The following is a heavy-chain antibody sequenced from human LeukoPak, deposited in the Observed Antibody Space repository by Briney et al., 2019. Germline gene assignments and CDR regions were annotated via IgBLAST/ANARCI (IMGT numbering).Heavy chain of an antibody. Sequence: GGSLRLSCAASGFTFSSYSMNWVRQAPGKGLEWVSYISSSSSTIYYADSVKGRFTISRDNAKNSLYLQMNSLRAEDTAVYYCARDHGVGATRYWDQGTLVTVSS. D-gene: IGHD1-26*01. CDR1: GFTFSSYS. CDR3: ARDHGVGATRY. CDR2: ISSSSSTI. V-gene: IGHV3-48*01. J-gene: IGHJ4*02.